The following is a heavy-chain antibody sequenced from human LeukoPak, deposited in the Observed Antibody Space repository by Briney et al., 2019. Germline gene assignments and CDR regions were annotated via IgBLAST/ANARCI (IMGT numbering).Heavy chain of an antibody. CDR2: INHSGST. CDR3: ARGGPARYSYNY. D-gene: IGHD5-18*01. CDR1: GGSFSGYY. V-gene: IGHV4-34*01. J-gene: IGHJ4*02. Sequence: SETLSLTCAVYGGSFSGYYWSWIRQPPGKGLEWIGEINHSGSTNYNPSLKSRVTISVDTSKNQFSLKLSSVTAADTAVYYCARGGPARYSYNYWGQGTLVTVSS.